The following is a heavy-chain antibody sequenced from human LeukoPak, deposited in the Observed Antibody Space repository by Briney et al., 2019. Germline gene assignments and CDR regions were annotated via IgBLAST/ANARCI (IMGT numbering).Heavy chain of an antibody. Sequence: GGSLRLSCAASGFTVSSNCMSWVRQAPGKGLEWVSVIYSGGSTYYADSVKGRFSISRDNAKKSLYLQMNSLRAEDTAVYYCAELGITMIGGVWGKGTTVTISS. D-gene: IGHD3-10*02. CDR1: GFTVSSNC. J-gene: IGHJ6*04. V-gene: IGHV3-53*01. CDR3: AELGITMIGGV. CDR2: IYSGGST.